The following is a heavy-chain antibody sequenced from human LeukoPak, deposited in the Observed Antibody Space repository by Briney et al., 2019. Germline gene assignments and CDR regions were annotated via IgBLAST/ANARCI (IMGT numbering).Heavy chain of an antibody. V-gene: IGHV4-59*12. Sequence: PSETLSLTCTVSGGSISSYYWSWIRQPPGKGLEWIGYIYYSGSTNYNPSLKSRVTISVDTSKNQFSLKLSSVTAADTAVYYCARVGRGYDYVWGSYRLPDYWGQGTLVTVSS. CDR3: ARVGRGYDYVWGSYRLPDY. CDR2: IYYSGST. CDR1: GGSISSYY. D-gene: IGHD3-16*02. J-gene: IGHJ4*02.